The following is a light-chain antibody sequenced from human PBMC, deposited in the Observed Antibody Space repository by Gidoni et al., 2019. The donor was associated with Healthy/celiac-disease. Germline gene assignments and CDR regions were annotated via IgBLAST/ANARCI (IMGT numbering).Light chain of an antibody. CDR3: QQRSNWPPLT. J-gene: IGKJ4*01. V-gene: IGKV3-11*01. CDR2: DAS. Sequence: EIVSTQSPATLSLSTGERPTLSCRASQIVSSYLAWYQQKPGQAPRLLIYDASNRATGIPARFSGSGSGTDFTLTISSLEPEDFAVYYCQQRSNWPPLTFGGGTKVEIK. CDR1: QIVSSY.